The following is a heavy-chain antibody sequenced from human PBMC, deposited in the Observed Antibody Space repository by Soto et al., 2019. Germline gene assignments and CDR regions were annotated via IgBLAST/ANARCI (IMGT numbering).Heavy chain of an antibody. CDR3: AKDISGWSRTFDP. Sequence: PGGSLRLSCAASGFTFSIYAVAWVRQAPGKGLEWVSSISGSGDNTYYADSVKGRFTISRDNSKNMLYLQMNFLRAEDTAIYYCAKDISGWSRTFDPWGQGTLVTVSS. J-gene: IGHJ5*02. D-gene: IGHD6-19*01. CDR1: GFTFSIYA. CDR2: ISGSGDNT. V-gene: IGHV3-23*01.